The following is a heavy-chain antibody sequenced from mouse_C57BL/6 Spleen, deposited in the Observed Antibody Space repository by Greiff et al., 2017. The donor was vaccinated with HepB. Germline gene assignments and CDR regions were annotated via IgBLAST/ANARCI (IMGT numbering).Heavy chain of an antibody. V-gene: IGHV5-4*01. CDR3: ARDKGSNLYYFDY. CDR2: ISDGGSYT. CDR1: GFTFSSYA. Sequence: EVNVVESGGGLVKPGGSLKLSCAASGFTFSSYAMSWVRQTPEKRLEWVATISDGGSYTYYPDNVKGRFTISRDNAKNNLYLQLSHLKSEDTAMSYCARDKGSNLYYFDYWGQGTTLTVSS. J-gene: IGHJ2*01. D-gene: IGHD2-5*01.